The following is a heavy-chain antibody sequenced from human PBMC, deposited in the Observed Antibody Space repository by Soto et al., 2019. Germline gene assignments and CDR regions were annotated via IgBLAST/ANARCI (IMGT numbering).Heavy chain of an antibody. CDR2: IIPIFGTA. CDR1: GGTFSSYA. CDR3: AAGWVPTTYYYYGMDV. J-gene: IGHJ6*01. V-gene: IGHV1-69*01. D-gene: IGHD1-7*01. Sequence: QVQLVQSGAEVKKPGSSVKVSCKASGGTFSSYAISWVRQAPGQGLEWMGGIIPIFGTANYAQKFQGRVTITADESTSTAYMELRSLRSEDTAVYYCAAGWVPTTYYYYGMDVWGQGTTVTVSS.